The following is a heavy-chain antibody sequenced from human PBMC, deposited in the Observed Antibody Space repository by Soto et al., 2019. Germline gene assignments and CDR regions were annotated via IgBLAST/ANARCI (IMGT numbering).Heavy chain of an antibody. D-gene: IGHD2-2*01. CDR1: GFTFNTFG. V-gene: IGHV3-30*18. CDR3: AKSPDFYCSSYHCYKYYFDY. Sequence: QEQLVESGGGVVLPGRSLRLSCAASGFTFNTFGMHWVRQAPGKGLEWVAVISYDGSDKYYSDSVRGRFTISRDNSMNTLYLQMNRLRTEDTAVYYCAKSPDFYCSSYHCYKYYFDYWGQGTLVTVSS. CDR2: ISYDGSDK. J-gene: IGHJ4*02.